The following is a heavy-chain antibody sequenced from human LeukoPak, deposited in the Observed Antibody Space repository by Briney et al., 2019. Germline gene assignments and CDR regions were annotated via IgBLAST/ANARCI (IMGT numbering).Heavy chain of an antibody. V-gene: IGHV4-30-4*01. CDR3: AREVRMVRGVTHPPYGMDV. D-gene: IGHD3-10*01. CDR2: IYYSGST. Sequence: PSETLSLTCTVSGGSISSGDYYWSWIRQPPGKGLEWIGYIYYSGSTYYNPSPKSRVTISVDTSKNQFSLKLSSVTAADTAVYYCAREVRMVRGVTHPPYGMDVWGKGTTVTVSS. CDR1: GGSISSGDYY. J-gene: IGHJ6*04.